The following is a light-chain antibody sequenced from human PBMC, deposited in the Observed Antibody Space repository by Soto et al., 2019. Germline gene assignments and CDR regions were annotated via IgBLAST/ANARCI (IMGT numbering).Light chain of an antibody. CDR2: DAS. Sequence: EILLTQSPATLSLSPGERATLSCRASESISNHLAWYQQQPGQAPRLLIHDASTRATGIPARFSGSGSGTDFTLTITSLEPEDFAVYYCQQRSKLPPYTFGQGTKLEIK. V-gene: IGKV3-11*01. CDR1: ESISNH. CDR3: QQRSKLPPYT. J-gene: IGKJ2*01.